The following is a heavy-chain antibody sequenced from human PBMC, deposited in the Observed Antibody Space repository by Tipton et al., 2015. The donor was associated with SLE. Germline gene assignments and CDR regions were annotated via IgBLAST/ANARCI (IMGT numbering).Heavy chain of an antibody. CDR3: ARGYRDGDYLAWSTRYYYYLDV. CDR1: GEALANTAYY. D-gene: IGHD4-17*01. CDR2: IYYTGST. Sequence: GEALANTAYYWAWIRQPPGKGLEWIGTIYYTGSTDYNPSLKSRVTISVDTSKNQFSLKLTSVIAADTAVYYCARGYRDGDYLAWSTRYYYYLDVWGKGTTVTVSS. V-gene: IGHV4-39*07. J-gene: IGHJ6*03.